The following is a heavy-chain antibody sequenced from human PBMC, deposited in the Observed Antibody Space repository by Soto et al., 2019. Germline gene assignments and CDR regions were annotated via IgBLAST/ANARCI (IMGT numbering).Heavy chain of an antibody. D-gene: IGHD6-6*01. V-gene: IGHV3-7*01. CDR1: GFTFSSYW. CDR3: ARIIAARLNWFDP. Sequence: EVQLVESGGVLVQPGGSLRLSCAASGFTFSSYWMSWVRQAPGKGLEWVANIKQDGSEKYYVDSVKGRFTISRDNAKNSLYRQMNSLRAEDTAVYYCARIIAARLNWFDPWGQGTLVTVSS. J-gene: IGHJ5*02. CDR2: IKQDGSEK.